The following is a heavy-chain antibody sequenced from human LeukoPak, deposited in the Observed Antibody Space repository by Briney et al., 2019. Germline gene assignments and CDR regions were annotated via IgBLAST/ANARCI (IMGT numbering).Heavy chain of an antibody. J-gene: IGHJ4*02. V-gene: IGHV4-59*08. CDR2: IYYSGST. Sequence: PSETLSLTCTVSGHSISSYYGSWLRQPPGKGLEWLGYIYYSGSTNYNPSLKSRVTISGDTSKNQFSLKLSSVTAADTAVYYCARGQRVTPLDYWGQGNLVTVSS. D-gene: IGHD4-23*01. CDR1: GHSISSYY. CDR3: ARGQRVTPLDY.